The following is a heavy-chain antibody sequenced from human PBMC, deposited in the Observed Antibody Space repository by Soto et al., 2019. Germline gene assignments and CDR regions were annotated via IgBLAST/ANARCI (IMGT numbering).Heavy chain of an antibody. D-gene: IGHD1-26*01. CDR2: ISSSSSYI. V-gene: IGHV3-21*01. CDR1: GFTFSSYS. J-gene: IGHJ4*02. CDR3: ARSDVSYSFFDY. Sequence: EVQLVESGGGLVKPGGSLRLSCAASGFTFSSYSMNWVRQAPGKGLEWVSSISSSSSYIYYADSVKGRFTISRDNAKNSLYLQMNSLRAEDTAVYYCARSDVSYSFFDYWGQGTLVTVSS.